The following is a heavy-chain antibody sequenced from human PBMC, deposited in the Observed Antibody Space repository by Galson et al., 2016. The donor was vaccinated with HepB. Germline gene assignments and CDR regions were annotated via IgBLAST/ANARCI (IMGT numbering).Heavy chain of an antibody. Sequence: QSGAEVKKPGESLTISCKGSGSSFNTHWISWVRQMPGKGLEWMGRIDPSDGYTYYSPSFQGRVTFSTDNSISTASLHWSSLKASDTGIYYCARHGGLDSEYIWGGFRPLDYWGQGTPVIVS. CDR1: GSSFNTHW. V-gene: IGHV5-10-1*01. D-gene: IGHD3-16*02. CDR3: ARHGGLDSEYIWGGFRPLDY. J-gene: IGHJ4*02. CDR2: IDPSDGYT.